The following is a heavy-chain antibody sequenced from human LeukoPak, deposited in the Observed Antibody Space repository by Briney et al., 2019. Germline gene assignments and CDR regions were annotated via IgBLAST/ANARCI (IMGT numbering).Heavy chain of an antibody. D-gene: IGHD4-17*01. J-gene: IGHJ4*02. CDR2: INHSGST. CDR3: ARGGLYGDGNDY. V-gene: IGHV4-34*01. Sequence: PSETLSLTCAVYGGSFSGYYWSWIRQPPGKGLEWIGEINHSGSTNYNPPLKSRVTISVDTSKNQFSLKLSSVTAADTAVYYCARGGLYGDGNDYWGQGTLVTVSP. CDR1: GGSFSGYY.